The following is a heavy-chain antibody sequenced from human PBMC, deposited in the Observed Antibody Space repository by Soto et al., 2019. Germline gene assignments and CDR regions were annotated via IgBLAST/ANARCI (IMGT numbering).Heavy chain of an antibody. Sequence: ASVKVSCKASGYTFTSYYMHWVRQAPGQGLEWMGIFNPSGGSTSYAQKFQGRVTMTRDTSTSTVYMELSSLRSEDTAVYYCARALPRSSGYSYGALDYWGQGTPVTVSS. CDR3: ARALPRSSGYSYGALDY. V-gene: IGHV1-46*01. CDR1: GYTFTSYY. CDR2: FNPSGGST. D-gene: IGHD5-18*01. J-gene: IGHJ4*02.